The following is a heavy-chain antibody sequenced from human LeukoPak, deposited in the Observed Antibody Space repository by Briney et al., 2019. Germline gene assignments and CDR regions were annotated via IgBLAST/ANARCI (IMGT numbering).Heavy chain of an antibody. D-gene: IGHD6-6*01. CDR2: IYTSGST. Sequence: PSETLSLTCTVSGGSISSGSYYWSWIRQPAGKGLEWIGRIYTSGSTNYNPSLKSRVTISVDTSKNQFSLKLSSVTAADTAVYYCARAYSSSPHPANYYMDVWGKGTTVTVSS. CDR1: GGSISSGSYY. V-gene: IGHV4-61*02. CDR3: ARAYSSSPHPANYYMDV. J-gene: IGHJ6*03.